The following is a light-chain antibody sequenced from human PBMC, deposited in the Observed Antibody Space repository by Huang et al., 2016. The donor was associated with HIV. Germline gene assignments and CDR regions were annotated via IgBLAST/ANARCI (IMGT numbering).Light chain of an antibody. V-gene: IGKV1-27*01. CDR3: QKYNSVPRT. J-gene: IGKJ1*01. CDR2: GAS. Sequence: DIQMTQSPSSLSASVGARVTITCRASQLIDDYLAWYQQKPGRVPSLLIYGASILQSGVPSRFSVSGSGTNFTLTIASLQPDDIATYYCQKYNSVPRTFGQGTKVEI. CDR1: QLIDDY.